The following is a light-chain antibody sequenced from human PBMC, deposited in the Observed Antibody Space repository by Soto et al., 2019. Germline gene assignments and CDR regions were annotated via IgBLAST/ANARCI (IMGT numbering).Light chain of an antibody. CDR2: GNS. V-gene: IGLV1-40*01. CDR1: SSNIGAGYD. J-gene: IGLJ3*02. CDR3: QSYDSSLSVWV. Sequence: QSVLTQPPSVSGAPGQRVTISCTGSSSNIGAGYDVHWYQQLPGTAPKLLIYGNSNRPSGVPDRFSGSKSGTSASLAITGLQADDEADYYCQSYDSSLSVWVFGGGTTLTVL.